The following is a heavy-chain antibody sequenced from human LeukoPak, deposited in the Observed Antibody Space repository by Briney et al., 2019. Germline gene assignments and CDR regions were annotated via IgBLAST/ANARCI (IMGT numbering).Heavy chain of an antibody. J-gene: IGHJ4*02. D-gene: IGHD5-24*01. Sequence: PSETLSLTCTVSGGSIRSYYWSWIRQPPGKGLEWIGYLYYSGSTNYNPSLKSRVTISVDTSKNQFSLKLSSVTAADTAVYYCARGVDGYNYYWGQGTLVTVSS. CDR1: GGSIRSYY. V-gene: IGHV4-59*12. CDR2: LYYSGST. CDR3: ARGVDGYNYY.